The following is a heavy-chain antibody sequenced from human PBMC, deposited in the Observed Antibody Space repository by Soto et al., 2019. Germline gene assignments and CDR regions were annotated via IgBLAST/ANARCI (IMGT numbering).Heavy chain of an antibody. V-gene: IGHV1-8*01. CDR2: MNPFTGNT. CDR1: GYTFTNYH. Sequence: ASVKVSCKASGYTFTNYHINWVRQATGQGLEWMGWMNPFTGNTGYAQKFQGRVAMTGATSISTAYMELSSLRSEDTAVYYCARIGQGSGYDTFDYWGQGTLVTVSS. J-gene: IGHJ4*02. CDR3: ARIGQGSGYDTFDY. D-gene: IGHD5-12*01.